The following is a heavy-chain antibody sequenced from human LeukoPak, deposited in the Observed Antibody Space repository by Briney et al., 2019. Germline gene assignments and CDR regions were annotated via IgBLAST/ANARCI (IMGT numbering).Heavy chain of an antibody. J-gene: IGHJ5*02. CDR2: INPVGLT. CDR1: GGSVSSYS. D-gene: IGHD3-10*01. CDR3: ARGWCSAMIRGLAGDS. Sequence: SETLSLTCGVSGGSVSSYSWSWIRQPPGKGLEWIGEINPVGLTNYNPSLKSRVTISADTSKSQFSLHVTSVTAADTAMYYCARGWCSAMIRGLAGDSWGQGTLVTVSS. V-gene: IGHV4-34*01.